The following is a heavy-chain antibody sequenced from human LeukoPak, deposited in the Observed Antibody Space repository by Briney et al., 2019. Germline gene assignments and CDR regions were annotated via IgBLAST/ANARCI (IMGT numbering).Heavy chain of an antibody. CDR3: AKVQLERRELLPNFDS. V-gene: IGHV3-30*18. D-gene: IGHD1-1*01. CDR2: MSYNGQIT. CDR1: GFTFSSYG. Sequence: GRSLRLSCAASGFTFSSYGMHWVRQAPGKGLEWVAVMSYNGQITYYADSVKGRFTISRDNSQNMLYLQMNSLRVDDTSVYYCAKVQLERRELLPNFDSWGQGTLVTVSP. J-gene: IGHJ4*02.